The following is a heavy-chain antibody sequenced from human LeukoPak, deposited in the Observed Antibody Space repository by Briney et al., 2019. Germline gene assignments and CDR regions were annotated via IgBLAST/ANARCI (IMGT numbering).Heavy chain of an antibody. CDR1: GFTFSDYY. V-gene: IGHV3-11*01. Sequence: GGSLRLSCAASGFTFSDYYMTWIRQAPGKGLEWLSYISSSGSSIFYADSVKGRFSISRDNARDSLYLQMNSLGAEDTAVYYCARAPEAGRLDYWGQGALVTVSS. D-gene: IGHD6-13*01. J-gene: IGHJ4*02. CDR2: ISSSGSSI. CDR3: ARAPEAGRLDY.